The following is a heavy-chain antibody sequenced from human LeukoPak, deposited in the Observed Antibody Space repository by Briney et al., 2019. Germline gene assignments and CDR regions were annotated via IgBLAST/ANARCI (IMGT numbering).Heavy chain of an antibody. V-gene: IGHV3-20*04. CDR2: INWNGGST. D-gene: IGHD1-26*01. Sequence: GGSLRLSCAASGFTFDDYGMSWVRQAPGKGLEWVSGINWNGGSTGYADSVKGRFTISRDNAKNSLYMQMNSLRAEDTALYYCARGGYRGSYYEDFDYWGPGTLVTVAS. CDR3: ARGGYRGSYYEDFDY. CDR1: GFTFDDYG. J-gene: IGHJ4*02.